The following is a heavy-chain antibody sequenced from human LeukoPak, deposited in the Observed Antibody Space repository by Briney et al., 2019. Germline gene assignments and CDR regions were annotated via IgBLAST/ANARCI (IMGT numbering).Heavy chain of an antibody. J-gene: IGHJ4*02. V-gene: IGHV4-59*01. CDR3: ARVRRDFWSGYFDY. Sequence: PSETLTLTCTVSGGSISSYYGSWLRQPPGKGLEWIGYIYYSGSTIYSPSLKSRVTISVDTSKNQSSLTLSSVNAADTAVYYCARVRRDFWSGYFDYWGQGTLVTVSS. CDR1: GGSISSYY. CDR2: IYYSGST. D-gene: IGHD3-3*01.